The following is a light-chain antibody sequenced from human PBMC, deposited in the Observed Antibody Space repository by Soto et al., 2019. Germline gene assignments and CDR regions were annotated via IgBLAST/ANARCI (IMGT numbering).Light chain of an antibody. Sequence: ETVLTQSPATLSLSPGERATLSCRASQSVNNYLAWYQQKPGQVPRLLIYDVSKRATGIPARYSGSGSGTDFTLTISSLEPEDFAVYYCQQRGSWPWTFGQGTKVEIK. CDR2: DVS. V-gene: IGKV3-11*01. CDR1: QSVNNY. J-gene: IGKJ1*01. CDR3: QQRGSWPWT.